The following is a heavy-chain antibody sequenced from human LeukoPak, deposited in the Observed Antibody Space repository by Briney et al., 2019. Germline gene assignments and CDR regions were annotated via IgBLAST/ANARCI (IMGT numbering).Heavy chain of an antibody. CDR3: ARMAYDILTGYFQPNWFDP. V-gene: IGHV1-18*01. CDR1: GYTFTNYG. CDR2: ISGYNGNT. D-gene: IGHD3-9*01. Sequence: ASAKVSCKASGYTFTNYGISWVRQAPGQGLEWMGWISGYNGNTKNIQKFRGRVTMTTDTSTSTAYMELRSLRSDDTAVYYCARMAYDILTGYFQPNWFDPWGQGTLVTVSS. J-gene: IGHJ5*02.